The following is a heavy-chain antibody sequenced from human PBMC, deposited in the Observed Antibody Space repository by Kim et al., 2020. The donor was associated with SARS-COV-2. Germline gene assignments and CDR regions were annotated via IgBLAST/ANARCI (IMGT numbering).Heavy chain of an antibody. V-gene: IGHV4-31*03. J-gene: IGHJ4*02. D-gene: IGHD3-22*01. Sequence: SETLSLTCTVSGGSISSGAYYWSWIRQHPGKGLEWIGYIYNSGSTYYNPSLKSRVTISVDTSKNQFSLNLNSVTAADTAVYYCARGADSSGTVFDYWGQGTLVTVSS. CDR2: IYNSGST. CDR1: GGSISSGAYY. CDR3: ARGADSSGTVFDY.